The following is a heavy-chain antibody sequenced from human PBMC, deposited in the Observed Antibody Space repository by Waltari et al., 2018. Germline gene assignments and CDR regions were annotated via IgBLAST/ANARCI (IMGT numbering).Heavy chain of an antibody. CDR1: GYTFTGYY. CDR3: ARDYGGNPGAEYFQH. Sequence: QVQLVQSGAEVKKPGASVKVSCKASGYTFTGYYMHWVRQAPGQGLEWMGRINPNSGGTKYAQKFQGRVTMTRDTSISTAYMELSRLRSDDTAVYYCARDYGGNPGAEYFQHWGQGTLVTVSS. D-gene: IGHD4-17*01. V-gene: IGHV1-2*06. J-gene: IGHJ1*01. CDR2: INPNSGGT.